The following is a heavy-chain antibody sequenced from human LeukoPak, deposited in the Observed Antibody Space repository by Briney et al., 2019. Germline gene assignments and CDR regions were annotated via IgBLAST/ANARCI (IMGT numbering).Heavy chain of an antibody. V-gene: IGHV4-4*07. J-gene: IGHJ4*02. CDR2: IYTSGST. CDR1: GGSISSYY. D-gene: IGHD2-2*01. Sequence: PSETLSLTCTVSGGSISSYYWSWIRQPAGKGLEWIGRIYTSGSTNYNPSLKSRVTMSVDTSKNQFSLKLSSVTAADTAVYYCARDPPGCSSTSCYWIWGQGTLVTVSS. CDR3: ARDPPGCSSTSCYWI.